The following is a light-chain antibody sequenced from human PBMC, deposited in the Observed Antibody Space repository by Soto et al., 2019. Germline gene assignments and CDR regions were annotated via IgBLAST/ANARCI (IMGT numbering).Light chain of an antibody. J-gene: IGLJ1*01. CDR3: SSYTSSSTLYV. V-gene: IGLV2-14*04. Sequence: NNSDVGGYNYVSWYQQHPGKAPKLMINDVSNRPSGVSNRFSGSKSGNTASLTISGLQAEDEADYYSSSYTSSSTLYVFGTGTKVTVL. CDR2: DVS. CDR1: NSDVGGYNY.